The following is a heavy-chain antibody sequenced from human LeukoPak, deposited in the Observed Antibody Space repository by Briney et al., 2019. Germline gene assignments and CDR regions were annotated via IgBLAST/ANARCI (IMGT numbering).Heavy chain of an antibody. CDR2: ISYDGSNK. CDR3: ARDQYDTWSRRGNFDS. V-gene: IGHV3-30-3*01. Sequence: GGSLRLSCAASGFTFSSYAMHWVRQAPGKGLEWVAVISYDGSNKYYADSVKGRFTISGDNSKNTLYLQMNSLRAEDTAVYYCARDQYDTWSRRGNFDSWGQGTLVIVSS. J-gene: IGHJ4*02. CDR1: GFTFSSYA. D-gene: IGHD3-3*01.